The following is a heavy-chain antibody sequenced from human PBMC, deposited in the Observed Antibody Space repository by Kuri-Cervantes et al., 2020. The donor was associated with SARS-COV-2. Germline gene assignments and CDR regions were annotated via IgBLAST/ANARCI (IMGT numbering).Heavy chain of an antibody. CDR1: GGSISSYY. Sequence: GSLRLSCTVSGGSISSYYWSWIRQPPGKGLEWIGYIYYSGSTYYNPSLKSRVTISVDTSKNQFSLKLSSVTAADTAVYYCARDPGDCSSTSCHPNWFDPWGQGTLVTVSS. CDR3: ARDPGDCSSTSCHPNWFDP. D-gene: IGHD2-2*01. J-gene: IGHJ5*02. CDR2: IYYSGST. V-gene: IGHV4-59*12.